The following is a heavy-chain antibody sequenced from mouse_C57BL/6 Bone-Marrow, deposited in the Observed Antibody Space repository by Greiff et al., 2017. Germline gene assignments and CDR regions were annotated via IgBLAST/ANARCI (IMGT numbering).Heavy chain of an antibody. CDR2: IYPRSGNT. Sequence: QVQLKQSGAELARPGASVKLSCKASGYTFTSYGISWVKQRTGQGLEWIGEIYPRSGNTYYNEKFKGKATLTADKSSSTAYMELRSLTSEDSAVYFCARKGPYDYWGQGTLVTVSA. CDR3: ARKGPYDY. D-gene: IGHD2-3*01. J-gene: IGHJ3*01. V-gene: IGHV1-81*01. CDR1: GYTFTSYG.